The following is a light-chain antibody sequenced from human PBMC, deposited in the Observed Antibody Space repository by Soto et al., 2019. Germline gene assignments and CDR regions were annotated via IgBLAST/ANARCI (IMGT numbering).Light chain of an antibody. V-gene: IGKV1-39*01. CDR1: QNIGTS. CDR3: QQSYNAPYT. J-gene: IGKJ2*01. CDR2: SAS. Sequence: DIQMTQSPSSLSMSVGDRVTITCRASQNIGTSLNWYQMKLGRAPKLLIYSASTLQSGAPSRFSSGGSGTDFTLTINSLQPEDFATYSCQQSYNAPYTFGQGTMLEIK.